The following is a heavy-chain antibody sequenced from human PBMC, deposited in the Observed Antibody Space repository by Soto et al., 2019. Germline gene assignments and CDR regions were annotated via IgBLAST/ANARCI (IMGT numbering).Heavy chain of an antibody. J-gene: IGHJ6*03. Sequence: QVQLVQSGAEVKKPGASVKVSCKASGYTFTSYYMHWVRQAPGQGLEWMGIINPSGGSTSYAQKFQGRVTMTRDTSTSTVYMELSSLRSEDTAVYYCARRSWVVVAATDSIWNAKYYYYYMDVWGKGTTVTVSS. CDR1: GYTFTSYY. CDR3: ARRSWVVVAATDSIWNAKYYYYYMDV. D-gene: IGHD2-15*01. CDR2: INPSGGST. V-gene: IGHV1-46*03.